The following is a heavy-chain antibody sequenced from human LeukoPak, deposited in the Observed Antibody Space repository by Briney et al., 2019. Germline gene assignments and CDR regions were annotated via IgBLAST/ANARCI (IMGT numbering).Heavy chain of an antibody. Sequence: GGSLRLSCAASGFTVSSNYMSWVRQAPGKGLEWVSVIYSGGSTYYAGSVKGRFTISRDNSKNTLYLQMNSLRAEDTAVYYCARGGPGIAAAPFDYWGQGTLVTVSS. J-gene: IGHJ4*02. CDR1: GFTVSSNY. CDR2: IYSGGST. CDR3: ARGGPGIAAAPFDY. D-gene: IGHD6-13*01. V-gene: IGHV3-53*01.